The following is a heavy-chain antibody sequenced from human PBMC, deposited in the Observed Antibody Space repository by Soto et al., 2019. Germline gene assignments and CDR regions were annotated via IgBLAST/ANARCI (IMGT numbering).Heavy chain of an antibody. CDR2: IDGSSATT. V-gene: IGHV3-23*01. CDR3: ARDRRPSIYSGLAV. J-gene: IGHJ6*02. D-gene: IGHD2-2*01. CDR1: GFTFSDYA. Sequence: EVQLLESGGGLVQPGGSLRLSCAASGFTFSDYAMSWVRQAPGKGLEWVSAIDGSSATTNYADSVKGRFTISRDNSKNTLFLHMSGLRAEDTAVYYCARDRRPSIYSGLAVWGQGTTAIVSS.